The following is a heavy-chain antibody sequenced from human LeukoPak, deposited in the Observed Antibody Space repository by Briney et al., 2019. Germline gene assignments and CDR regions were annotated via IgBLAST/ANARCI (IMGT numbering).Heavy chain of an antibody. CDR2: INLNGGST. D-gene: IGHD5-18*01. CDR1: GFTFDDYG. J-gene: IGHJ3*02. CDR3: ASEVTKPSAFDI. V-gene: IGHV3-20*04. Sequence: GGSLRLSCAASGFTFDDYGMSWVRQAPGKGLEWVSGINLNGGSTGYVDPVKGRFTISRNNAKNALYLQMNSLRAEDTALYYCASEVTKPSAFDIGGQGTMVTVSS.